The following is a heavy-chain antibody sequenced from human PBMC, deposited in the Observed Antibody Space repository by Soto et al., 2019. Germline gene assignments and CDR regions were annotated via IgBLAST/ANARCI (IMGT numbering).Heavy chain of an antibody. J-gene: IGHJ4*02. CDR1: GYTFTSYD. V-gene: IGHV1-8*01. Sequence: ASVKVSCKASGYTFTSYDINWVRQATGQWLEWMGWMNSNSVNTGYAQNFQGRVTMTRNTSISTAYMELSSLRSEDTAVYYCARTLYGDNVDYWGQGTLVTVS. CDR3: ARTLYGDNVDY. D-gene: IGHD4-17*01. CDR2: MNSNSVNT.